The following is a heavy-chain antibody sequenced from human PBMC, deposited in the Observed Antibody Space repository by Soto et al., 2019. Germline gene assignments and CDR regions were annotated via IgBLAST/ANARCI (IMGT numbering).Heavy chain of an antibody. CDR3: ARGGSYGLEGWFDP. Sequence: QVQLQESGPGLVKPSETLSLTCTVSGGSISSYYWSWIRQPPGKGLEWIGYIYYSGSTNYNPSLKSRVTISVDTSKNQFSLKLSSVTAADTAVYYCARGGSYGLEGWFDPWGQGTLVTVSS. J-gene: IGHJ5*02. D-gene: IGHD5-18*01. CDR1: GGSISSYY. V-gene: IGHV4-59*01. CDR2: IYYSGST.